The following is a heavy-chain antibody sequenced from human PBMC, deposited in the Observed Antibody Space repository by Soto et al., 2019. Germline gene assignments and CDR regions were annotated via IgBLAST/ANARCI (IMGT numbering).Heavy chain of an antibody. J-gene: IGHJ3*02. D-gene: IGHD1-7*01. Sequence: EVQLLVSGGGLVQPGGSLRLSCAASGFTFRSYAMNWVRQAPGKGLEWVSAISGSAGSTYYADSVKGRFTISRDTSKNTLYLQMNSLRAEDTAVYYCAKGNSWSPALVLDIWGQGTMVTVSS. V-gene: IGHV3-23*01. CDR2: ISGSAGST. CDR3: AKGNSWSPALVLDI. CDR1: GFTFRSYA.